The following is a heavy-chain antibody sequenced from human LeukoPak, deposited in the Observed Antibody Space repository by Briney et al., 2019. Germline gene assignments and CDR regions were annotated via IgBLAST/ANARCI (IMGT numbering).Heavy chain of an antibody. V-gene: IGHV4-39*07. Sequence: PSETLSLTCTVSGDSISSGDYYWGWIRQPPGKGLEWIGSIYYSGSTYYNPSLKSRVTISVDTSKNQFSLKLSSVTAADPAVYYCARSPSGFLDYWGQGTLVTVSS. CDR1: GDSISSGDYY. CDR2: IYYSGST. CDR3: ARSPSGFLDY. J-gene: IGHJ4*02. D-gene: IGHD3-10*01.